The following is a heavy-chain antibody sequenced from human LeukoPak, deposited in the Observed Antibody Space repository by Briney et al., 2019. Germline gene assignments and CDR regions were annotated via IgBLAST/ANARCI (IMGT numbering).Heavy chain of an antibody. Sequence: VKVSCKASGYTFTSYGISWVRQAPGQGLEWMGWISAYNGNTNYAQKLQGRVTMTTDTSTSTAYMELRSPRSDDTAVYYCARAKPYTSPNDYWGQGTLVTVSS. D-gene: IGHD2-2*01. J-gene: IGHJ4*02. CDR1: GYTFTSYG. CDR2: ISAYNGNT. V-gene: IGHV1-18*01. CDR3: ARAKPYTSPNDY.